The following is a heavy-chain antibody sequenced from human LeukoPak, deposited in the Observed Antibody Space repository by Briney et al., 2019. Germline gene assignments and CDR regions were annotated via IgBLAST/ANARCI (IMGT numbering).Heavy chain of an antibody. D-gene: IGHD2-21*01. CDR3: ARDLTGGAFDY. Sequence: ASVKVSCKASGYTFTSYCMHWVRQAPGQGLEWMGIINPSGGSTSYAQKFQGRVTMTRDTSTSTVYMELSSLRSEDTAVYYCARDLTGGAFDYWGQGTLVTVSS. J-gene: IGHJ4*02. V-gene: IGHV1-46*01. CDR1: GYTFTSYC. CDR2: INPSGGST.